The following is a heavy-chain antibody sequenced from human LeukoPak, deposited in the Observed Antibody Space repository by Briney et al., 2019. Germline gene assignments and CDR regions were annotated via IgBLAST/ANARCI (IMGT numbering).Heavy chain of an antibody. J-gene: IGHJ4*02. D-gene: IGHD3-10*01. CDR2: INPNSGGT. Sequence: ASVKVSCKTSGYTFTGYYIIHWVRQAPGQGLEWMGWINPNSGGTNYAQKFQDRVTMTRDTSISTAYMELSRLRSDDTAVYYCARWVVGSYYYGSGTYGLDYWGQGTLVTVSS. V-gene: IGHV1-2*02. CDR1: GYTFTGYY. CDR3: ARWVVGSYYYGSGTYGLDY.